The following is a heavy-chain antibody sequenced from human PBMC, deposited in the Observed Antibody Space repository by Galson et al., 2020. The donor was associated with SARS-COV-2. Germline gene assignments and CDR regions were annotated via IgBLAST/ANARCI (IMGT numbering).Heavy chain of an antibody. J-gene: IGHJ4*02. CDR3: AKDYCSGGSCVDY. CDR1: GFTFDDYA. D-gene: IGHD2-15*01. Sequence: GGSLRLSCAASGFTFDDYAMHWVRQAPGKGLEWVSGISWNSGSIGYADSVKGRFTISRDNAKNSLYLQMNSLRAEDTALYYCAKDYCSGGSCVDYWGQGTLVTVSS. V-gene: IGHV3-9*01. CDR2: ISWNSGSI.